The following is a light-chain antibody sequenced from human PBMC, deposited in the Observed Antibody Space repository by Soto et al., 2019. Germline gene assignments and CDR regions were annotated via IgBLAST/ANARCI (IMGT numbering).Light chain of an antibody. J-gene: IGKJ5*01. CDR2: GAS. Sequence: EIVLAQSPATLSLSPGERATLSCRPSQSVSSSYLAWYQQKPGQAARVLIYGASSRATGIPVRFSGSGSGTELTLTISSLQSEDCEVYDCQQYYTWPLTFGQGTRLEIK. V-gene: IGKV3-15*01. CDR3: QQYYTWPLT. CDR1: QSVSSSY.